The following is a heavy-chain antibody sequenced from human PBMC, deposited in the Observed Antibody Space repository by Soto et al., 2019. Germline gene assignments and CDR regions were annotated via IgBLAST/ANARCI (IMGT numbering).Heavy chain of an antibody. D-gene: IGHD3-22*01. CDR3: ARDGTLFDSNSYYYLY. J-gene: IGHJ4*01. Sequence: QVQLVQSGAEVKKPGSSVRVSCKASGGTFRNYGISWVRQAPGQGLQWVGGIIPIFGRAKYAQRFQGRVTITADESTSTAYLELSSLRSEDTAVYYCARDGTLFDSNSYYYLYWXXXTXVTVSS. V-gene: IGHV1-69*01. CDR2: IIPIFGRA. CDR1: GGTFRNYG.